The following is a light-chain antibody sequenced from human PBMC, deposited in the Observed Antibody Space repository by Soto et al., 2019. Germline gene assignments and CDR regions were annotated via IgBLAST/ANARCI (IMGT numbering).Light chain of an antibody. CDR1: SSDVGGYNS. CDR2: EVS. J-gene: IGLJ1*01. V-gene: IGLV2-14*01. CDR3: SSYTTRSSLYV. Sequence: QSVLTQPASVSGSPGQSITISCTGNSSDVGGYNSVSWYQHHPGKAPKLMIYEVSNRPSGVSNRFSGSKSGNTASLTISGLQAEDEADYYCSSYTTRSSLYVFGTGTKVTVL.